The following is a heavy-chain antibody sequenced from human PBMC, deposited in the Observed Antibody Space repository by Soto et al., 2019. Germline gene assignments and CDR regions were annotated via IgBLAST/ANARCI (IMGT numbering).Heavy chain of an antibody. J-gene: IGHJ4*02. CDR2: INPANGNT. CDR3: ARADRDYFGVADVFDF. D-gene: IGHD3-3*01. Sequence: GASVKVSCKASGYIFTKYTLHWLRQAPGQSLQWMGWINPANGNTKYSQTFQGRVTMTGDTSATTVFMSLNSLTPEDTGTDFCARADRDYFGVADVFDFWGKGTRVTVS. CDR1: GYIFTKYT. V-gene: IGHV1-3*01.